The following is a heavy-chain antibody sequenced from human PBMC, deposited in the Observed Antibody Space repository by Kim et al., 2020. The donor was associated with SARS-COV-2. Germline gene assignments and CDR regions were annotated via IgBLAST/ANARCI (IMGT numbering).Heavy chain of an antibody. J-gene: IGHJ4*02. D-gene: IGHD3-22*01. Sequence: GGSLRLSCAASGFTFSSYSMNWVRQAPGKGLEWVSSISSSSSYIYYADSVKGRFTISRDNAKNSLYLQMNSLRAEDTAVYYCARVRGYYDSSGYDPYYFDYWGQGTLVTVSS. CDR2: ISSSSSYI. CDR3: ARVRGYYDSSGYDPYYFDY. CDR1: GFTFSSYS. V-gene: IGHV3-21*01.